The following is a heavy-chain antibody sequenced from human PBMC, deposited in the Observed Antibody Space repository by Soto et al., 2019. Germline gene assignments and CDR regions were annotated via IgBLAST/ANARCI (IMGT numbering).Heavy chain of an antibody. D-gene: IGHD3-22*01. CDR1: GGTFSSYA. V-gene: IGHV1-69*01. CDR3: ARDGTLYDSSGYYYLR. Sequence: QVQLVQSGAEVKKPGSSVKVSCKASGGTFSSYAISWVRQAPGQGLEWMGGIIPMFGTANYAQKFQGRVTITADESTNTAYMELSSLRSEDTAVYYCARDGTLYDSSGYYYLRWGQGTLVTVSS. J-gene: IGHJ4*02. CDR2: IIPMFGTA.